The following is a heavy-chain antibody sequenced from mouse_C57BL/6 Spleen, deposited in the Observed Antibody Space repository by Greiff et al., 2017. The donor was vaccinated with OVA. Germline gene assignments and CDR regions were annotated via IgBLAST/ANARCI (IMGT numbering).Heavy chain of an antibody. CDR2: IDPSDSYT. CDR1: GYTFTSYW. Sequence: QVQLQQSGAELVMPGASVKLSCKASGYTFTSYWMHWVKQRPGQGLEWIGEIDPSDSYTNYNQKFKGKSTLTVDKSSSTAYMQLSSLTSEDSAVYYCARFDGYYDYWGQGTTLTVSS. J-gene: IGHJ2*01. CDR3: ARFDGYYDY. V-gene: IGHV1-69*01. D-gene: IGHD2-3*01.